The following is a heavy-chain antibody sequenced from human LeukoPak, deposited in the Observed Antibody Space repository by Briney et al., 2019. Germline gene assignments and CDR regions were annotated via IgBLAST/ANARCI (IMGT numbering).Heavy chain of an antibody. CDR1: GFTFSSYG. D-gene: IGHD6-13*01. CDR3: ARGQPPSYYDMDV. CDR2: IWTDGSSK. Sequence: GRSLRLPCAASGFTFSSYGMHWVRQAPGKGLEWVAVIWTDGSSKHYADSVKGRFTISRDSSKNTLYLQMSSLRAEDTALYYCARGQPPSYYDMDVWGQGTTVTVSS. V-gene: IGHV3-33*08. J-gene: IGHJ6*02.